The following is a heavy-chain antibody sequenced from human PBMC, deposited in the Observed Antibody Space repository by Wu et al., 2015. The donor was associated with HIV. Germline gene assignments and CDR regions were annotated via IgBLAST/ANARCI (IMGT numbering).Heavy chain of an antibody. V-gene: IGHV1-2*02. Sequence: QVQLVQSGAEVKKPGASVKVSCKASGYTFTGYYMHWVRQAPGQGLEWMGWINPNSGGTNYAQKFQGRVTMTRDTSISTAYMELSRLRSDDTAVYYCASRKPPGWYSSGLVHRDYVGQGTAGHRLL. CDR3: ASRKPPGWYSSGLVHRDY. D-gene: IGHD6-19*01. CDR1: GYTFTGYY. CDR2: INPNSGGT. J-gene: IGHJ4*02.